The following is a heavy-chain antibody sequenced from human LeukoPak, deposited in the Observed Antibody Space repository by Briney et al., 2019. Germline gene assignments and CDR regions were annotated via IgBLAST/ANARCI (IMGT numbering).Heavy chain of an antibody. D-gene: IGHD6-19*01. V-gene: IGHV5-51*01. CDR1: GYTFTSYW. CDR3: ARPRGSGPGMTYFDY. CDR2: IYPGDSDT. J-gene: IGHJ4*02. Sequence: GESLKISCKTSGYTFTSYWIAWVRQMPGKGLEWMGIIYPGDSDTRYSPSFQGQVTISVDKSSSTAYLQWSSLKDSDTAMYYCARPRGSGPGMTYFDYWGQGTLVTVSS.